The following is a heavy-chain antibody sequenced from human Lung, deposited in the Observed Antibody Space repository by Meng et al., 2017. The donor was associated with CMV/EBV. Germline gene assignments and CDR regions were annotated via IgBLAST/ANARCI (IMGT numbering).Heavy chain of an antibody. J-gene: IGHJ5*02. Sequence: ASXXVSXKASGYTFTGYYMHWVRQAPGQGLEGTGWINPNSGGTNYAQKFQGRDTMTRDTSISTAYMELSRLRSDDTAVYYCARDGCSYTSCPRGDHWFDPWXQGNXVTVSS. CDR1: GYTFTGYY. D-gene: IGHD2-2*01. V-gene: IGHV1-2*02. CDR3: ARDGCSYTSCPRGDHWFDP. CDR2: INPNSGGT.